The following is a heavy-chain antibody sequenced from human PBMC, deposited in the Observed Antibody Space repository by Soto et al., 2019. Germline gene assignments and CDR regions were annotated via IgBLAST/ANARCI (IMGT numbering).Heavy chain of an antibody. D-gene: IGHD2-21*01. J-gene: IGHJ6*03. Sequence: ASVKVSCKASGYTFTNYGITWARQAPGQGLEWMGWISAYNGDTHYTQRLQGRVTMTTDTSTSTAYMELRGLRSDDTAVYYCAVDCCVVSYFYYYMDVWGKGTTVTVSS. V-gene: IGHV1-18*01. CDR3: AVDCCVVSYFYYYMDV. CDR1: GYTFTNYG. CDR2: ISAYNGDT.